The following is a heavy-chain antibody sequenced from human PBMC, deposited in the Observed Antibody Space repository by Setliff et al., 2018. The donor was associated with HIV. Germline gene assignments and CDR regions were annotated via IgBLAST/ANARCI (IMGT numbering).Heavy chain of an antibody. CDR3: ARARGGNSEWSY. CDR2: INSDGSST. J-gene: IGHJ4*02. D-gene: IGHD2-15*01. Sequence: QPGGSLRLSCAASGFTVSSNYMSWVRQVPGKGLVWVSRINSDGSSTTYADFVKGRFTISRDNAKNTLYLQMNSLRAEDTAVYSCARARGGNSEWSYWGQGTLVTVSS. CDR1: GFTVSSNY. V-gene: IGHV3-74*03.